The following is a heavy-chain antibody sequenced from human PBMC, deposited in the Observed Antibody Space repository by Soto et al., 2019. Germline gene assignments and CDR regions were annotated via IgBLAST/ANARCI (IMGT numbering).Heavy chain of an antibody. CDR1: GYTFTGYY. CDR3: ASAAVTGTAGLDF. J-gene: IGHJ4*02. CDR2: INPNSGGT. D-gene: IGHD6-19*01. V-gene: IGHV1-2*02. Sequence: ASVKVSCKASGYTFTGYYMHWVRQAPGQGLEWMGWINPNSGGTNYAQKFQGRVTMTRDTSISTAYMELSRLTSDDTAVYYCASAAVTGTAGLDFWGQGTQVTVSS.